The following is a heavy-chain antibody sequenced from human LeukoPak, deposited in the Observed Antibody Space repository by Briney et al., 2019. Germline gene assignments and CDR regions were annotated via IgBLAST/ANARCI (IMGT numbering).Heavy chain of an antibody. CDR2: ISYDGSSK. Sequence: GGSLRLSCAASGFTFSNYAMHWVRQAPGKGLEWVAVISYDGSSKYYADSVKGRFTISRDNSKNTLYLQMNSPRPEDTAVYYCARDSYGLDYWGQGTLVTVSS. V-gene: IGHV3-30*04. CDR3: ARDSYGLDY. CDR1: GFTFSNYA. J-gene: IGHJ4*02. D-gene: IGHD5-18*01.